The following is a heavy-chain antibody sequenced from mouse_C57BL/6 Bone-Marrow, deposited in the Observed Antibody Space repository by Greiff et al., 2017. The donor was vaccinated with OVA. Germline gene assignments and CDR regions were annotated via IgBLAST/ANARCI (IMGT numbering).Heavy chain of an antibody. D-gene: IGHD2-3*01. J-gene: IGHJ4*01. V-gene: IGHV5-4*01. CDR3: ARDGGYYWAMDY. CDR2: ISDGGSYT. CDR1: GFTFSSYA. Sequence: EVQLVESGGGLVKPGGSLKLSCAASGFTFSSYAMSWVRQTPEKRLEWVATISDGGSYTYYPDNVKGRFTISRDNAKNNLYLQMSHLKSEDTAMYYCARDGGYYWAMDYWGQGTSVTVSS.